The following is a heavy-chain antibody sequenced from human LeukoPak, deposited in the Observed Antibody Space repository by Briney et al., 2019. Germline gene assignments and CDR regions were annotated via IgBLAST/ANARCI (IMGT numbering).Heavy chain of an antibody. CDR1: GFTFRTYS. D-gene: IGHD5-24*01. V-gene: IGHV3-21*01. J-gene: IGHJ4*02. CDR3: ARTPFGYSDY. CDR2: ISTSSDYI. Sequence: KTEGSLRLSCAASGFTFRTYSMNWVRQAPGKGLEWVSSISTSSDYIYYADSVKGRFTISRDNAKNSLFLQMNSLRAEDTAVYYCARTPFGYSDYWGQGTLVTVSS.